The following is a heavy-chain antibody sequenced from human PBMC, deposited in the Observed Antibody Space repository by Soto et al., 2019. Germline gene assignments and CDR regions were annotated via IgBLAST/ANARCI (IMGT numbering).Heavy chain of an antibody. Sequence: EVQLLESGGGLVKPGGSLRLSCAASGFTFSNAWMSWVRQPPGKGLEWVGRIKSKTVGGTTDYAAPVKGRFTISRDDSKNTLCLQMNRLKHEDAAVYYCNASSERSIAAAGFDWGEHDSWGQGSLVAVSS. J-gene: IGHJ4*02. CDR1: GFTFSNAW. D-gene: IGHD6-13*01. CDR3: NASSERSIAAAGFDWGEHDS. CDR2: IKSKTVGGTT. V-gene: IGHV3-15*01.